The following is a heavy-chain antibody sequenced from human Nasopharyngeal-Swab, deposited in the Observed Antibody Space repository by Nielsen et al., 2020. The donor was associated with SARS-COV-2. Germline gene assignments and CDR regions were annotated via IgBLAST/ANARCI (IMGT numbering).Heavy chain of an antibody. D-gene: IGHD2-2*01. CDR3: ARHGGFCSSTNCYGGWFDP. Sequence: GEFLKISCQGSGYTFSSYWIAWVRQMPGKGLEWMGMIYPSDSDTRYSPYFQGQVTMSVDKSINTAYLHWSSLKASDTAMYYCARHGGFCSSTNCYGGWFDPWGQGTQVIVSS. V-gene: IGHV5-51*01. CDR1: GYTFSSYW. J-gene: IGHJ5*02. CDR2: IYPSDSDT.